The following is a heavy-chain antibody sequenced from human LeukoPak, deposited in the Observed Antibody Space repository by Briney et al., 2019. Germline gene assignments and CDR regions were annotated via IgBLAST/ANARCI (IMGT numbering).Heavy chain of an antibody. V-gene: IGHV3-48*04. D-gene: IGHD5-18*01. CDR2: ISSSGSTI. CDR3: ARGAAMAPRGFDY. CDR1: GFTFSSYW. Sequence: GGSLRLSCAASGFTFSSYWMNWVRQAPGKGLEWVSYISSSGSTIYYADSVKGRFTISRDNAKNSLYLQMNSLRAEDTAVYYCARGAAMAPRGFDYWGQGTLVTVSS. J-gene: IGHJ4*02.